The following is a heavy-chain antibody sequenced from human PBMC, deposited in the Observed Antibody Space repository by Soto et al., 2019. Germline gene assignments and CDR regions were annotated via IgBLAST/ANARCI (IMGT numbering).Heavy chain of an antibody. D-gene: IGHD6-13*01. Sequence: GSLRLSCAASGFTFSSYWMSWVRQAPGKGLEWVANIKQDGSEKYYVDSVKGRFAISRDNAKNSLYLQMNSLRAEDTAVYYCPCDSWDLLAAGIDYWGQGTLVTVSS. V-gene: IGHV3-7*03. CDR1: GFTFSSYW. J-gene: IGHJ4*02. CDR3: PCDSWDLLAAGIDY. CDR2: IKQDGSEK.